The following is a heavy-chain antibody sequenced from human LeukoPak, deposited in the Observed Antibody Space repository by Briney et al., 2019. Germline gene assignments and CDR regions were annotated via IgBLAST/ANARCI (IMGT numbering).Heavy chain of an antibody. V-gene: IGHV1-2*02. D-gene: IGHD3-16*01. J-gene: IGHJ4*02. CDR1: GYKFTDDY. Sequence: GASVKVSCKASGYKFTDDYMHWVRQAPGQGLEFMGWINPDSGFTNYAQKFKGRVTMTRDTFISTAYLEVRSLTSDDTAVYYCAPTAEAYTSWWKVWGQGTLVTVSS. CDR2: INPDSGFT. CDR3: APTAEAYTSWWKV.